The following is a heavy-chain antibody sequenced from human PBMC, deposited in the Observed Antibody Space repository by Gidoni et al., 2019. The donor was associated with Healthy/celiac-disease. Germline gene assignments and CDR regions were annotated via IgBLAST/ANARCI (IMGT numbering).Heavy chain of an antibody. J-gene: IGHJ4*02. CDR3: ARVISGYCDY. V-gene: IGHV3-21*01. CDR1: GFTFSSYS. Sequence: EVQLVESGGGLVKPGGSLRLSCAASGFTFSSYSMNWVRQAPGKGLEWVSAISSSSSYIYYADSVKGRFTISRDNAKNSLYLQMNSLRAEDTAVYYCARVISGYCDYWGQGTLVTVSS. D-gene: IGHD3-22*01. CDR2: ISSSSSYI.